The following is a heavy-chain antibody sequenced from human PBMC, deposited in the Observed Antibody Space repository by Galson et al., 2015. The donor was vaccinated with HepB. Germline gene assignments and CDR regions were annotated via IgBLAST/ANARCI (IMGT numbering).Heavy chain of an antibody. V-gene: IGHV1-69*13. Sequence: SVKVSCKASGGTFSSYAISWVRQAPGQGLEWMGGIIPIFGTANYAQKFQGRVTITADESTSTAYMELSSLRSEDTAVYYCAKGAAAGPNGAYYYYYGMDVWGQGTTVTVSS. J-gene: IGHJ6*02. CDR2: IIPIFGTA. CDR1: GGTFSSYA. CDR3: AKGAAAGPNGAYYYYYGMDV. D-gene: IGHD6-13*01.